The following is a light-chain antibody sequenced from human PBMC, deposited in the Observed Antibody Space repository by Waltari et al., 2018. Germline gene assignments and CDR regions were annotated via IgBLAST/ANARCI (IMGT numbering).Light chain of an antibody. Sequence: YVLTQPPSVSVAPGQTARISGGGNNMGSKSVHWYQHSPGQAPVLVVSVESDRPSGIPERFSGSKSGNTATLAISGLRSEDEADYYCAAWDDSLSGRVMIGGGTKLTVL. CDR3: AAWDDSLSGRVM. CDR1: NMGSKS. V-gene: IGLV3-21*02. CDR2: VES. J-gene: IGLJ2*01.